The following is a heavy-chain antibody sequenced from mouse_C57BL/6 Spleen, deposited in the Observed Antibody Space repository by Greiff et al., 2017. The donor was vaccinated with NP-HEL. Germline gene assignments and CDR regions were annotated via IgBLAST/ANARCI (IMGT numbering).Heavy chain of an antibody. D-gene: IGHD1-1*01. CDR3: ARDEYYGSSYWYFDV. CDR1: GFTFSDYY. CDR2: INYDGSST. Sequence: EVQLVESEGGLVQPGSSMELSCTASGFTFSDYYMAWVRQVPEKGLEWVANINYDGSSTYYLDSLKSRFIISRDNAKNILYLQMSSLKSEDTATYYCARDEYYGSSYWYFDVWGTGTTVTVSS. V-gene: IGHV5-16*01. J-gene: IGHJ1*03.